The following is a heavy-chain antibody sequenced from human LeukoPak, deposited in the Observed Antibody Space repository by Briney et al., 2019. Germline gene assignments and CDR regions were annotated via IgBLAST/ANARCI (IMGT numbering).Heavy chain of an antibody. Sequence: GGSLRLSCAASGFTFSIYWMSWVRQAPGKGLEWVSSISSSSSYIYYADSVKGRFTISRDNAKNSLYLKMNSLRAEDTAVYYCARDYLGYDSSGYVDVWGKGTTVTISS. CDR1: GFTFSIYW. CDR2: ISSSSSYI. CDR3: ARDYLGYDSSGYVDV. J-gene: IGHJ6*03. D-gene: IGHD3-22*01. V-gene: IGHV3-21*01.